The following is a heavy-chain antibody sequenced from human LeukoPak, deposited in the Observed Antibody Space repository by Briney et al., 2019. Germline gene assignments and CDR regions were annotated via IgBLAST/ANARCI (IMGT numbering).Heavy chain of an antibody. CDR3: ARGYCSSTSCYSRDINWFDP. D-gene: IGHD2-2*01. Sequence: SETLSLTCTVSGGSTSSGGYYWSWIRQHPGKGLEWIGYIYYSGSTYYNPSLKSRVTISVDTSKNQFSLKLSSVTAADTAVYYCARGYCSSTSCYSRDINWFDPWGQGTLVTVSS. CDR2: IYYSGST. V-gene: IGHV4-31*03. CDR1: GGSTSSGGYY. J-gene: IGHJ5*02.